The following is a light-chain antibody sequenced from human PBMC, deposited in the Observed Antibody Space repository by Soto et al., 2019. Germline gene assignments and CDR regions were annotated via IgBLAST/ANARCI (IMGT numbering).Light chain of an antibody. CDR3: QQYENLPT. CDR2: DAS. V-gene: IGKV1-33*01. Sequence: DIQVTQSPSSLSASVGDRVTITFQSSQNINNYLNCYQQKPGRASKLLIYDASNLEAGVPSRFRGSGSGTDFTFTISRLQPEDIATYYCQQYENLPTFGQGTRLEIK. CDR1: QNINNY. J-gene: IGKJ5*01.